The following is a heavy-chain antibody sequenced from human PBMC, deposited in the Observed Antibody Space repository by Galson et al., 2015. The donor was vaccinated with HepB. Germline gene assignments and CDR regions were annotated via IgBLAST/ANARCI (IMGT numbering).Heavy chain of an antibody. V-gene: IGHV3-9*01. D-gene: IGHD2-2*01. CDR3: AKDTTLVVVPTGYFDL. Sequence: SLRLSCAASGFTFDDYAMHWVRQVPGKGLEWVSGISFNSGSIDYADSVEGRFPISRDNAKNSLYLQMNSLRPEDTALYHCAKDTTLVVVPTGYFDLWGRGTLVTVST. CDR2: ISFNSGSI. CDR1: GFTFDDYA. J-gene: IGHJ2*01.